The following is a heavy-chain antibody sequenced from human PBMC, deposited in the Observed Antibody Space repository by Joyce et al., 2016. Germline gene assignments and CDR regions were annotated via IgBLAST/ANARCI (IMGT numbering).Heavy chain of an antibody. V-gene: IGHV4-39*01. CDR1: GDSIISTDYY. J-gene: IGHJ5*02. CDR2: VYYTVTT. CDR3: TNWVDP. Sequence: QLQLQESGPGLVKPSETLSLTCAVSGDSIISTDYYWGWVRQPPGKGLEWIASVYYTVTTYYNPSLRSRVTISVDTSSNQLSLEMTSVTAADTAVYYCTNWVDPWGQGTLVTVSS.